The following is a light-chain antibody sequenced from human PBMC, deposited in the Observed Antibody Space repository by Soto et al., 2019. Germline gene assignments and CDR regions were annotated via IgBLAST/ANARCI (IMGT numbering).Light chain of an antibody. CDR2: DVS. Sequence: QSALTQPASVSVSPGRSITISCTGTSSDVGGYNYVSWYQQHPGKAPKLMIYDVSNRPSGVSNRFSGFKSGNTASLTISGLHAEDEADYYCSSYTPSSTYVFGTGTKVIV. V-gene: IGLV2-14*03. J-gene: IGLJ1*01. CDR3: SSYTPSSTYV. CDR1: SSDVGGYNY.